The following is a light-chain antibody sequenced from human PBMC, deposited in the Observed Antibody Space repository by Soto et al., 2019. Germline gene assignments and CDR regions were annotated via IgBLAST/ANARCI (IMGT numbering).Light chain of an antibody. CDR3: QSYDNTLSARYV. Sequence: SVLTQPPSVSGAPGQRVSISCTGSTSNIGAPYDVHWYQHLPGTAPKLLIYGDNNRPSGVPDRFSGSKSGTSASLAITRLQAEDEADYYCQSYDNTLSARYVFGTGTKVTVL. J-gene: IGLJ1*01. CDR2: GDN. CDR1: TSNIGAPYD. V-gene: IGLV1-40*01.